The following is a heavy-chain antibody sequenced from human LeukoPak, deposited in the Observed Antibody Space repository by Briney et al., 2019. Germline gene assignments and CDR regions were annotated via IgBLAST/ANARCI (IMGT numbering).Heavy chain of an antibody. CDR2: ISAYNGNT. V-gene: IGHV1-18*01. CDR3: ARADYYDSSGYLVIDY. D-gene: IGHD3-22*01. CDR1: GYTFTSYG. J-gene: IGHJ4*02. Sequence: ASVKVSCKASGYTFTSYGISWVRQAPGQGLEWMGWISAYNGNTNYAQKLQGRVTMTTDTSTSTAYMELRSLRSDGTAVYYCARADYYDSSGYLVIDYWGQGTLVTVSS.